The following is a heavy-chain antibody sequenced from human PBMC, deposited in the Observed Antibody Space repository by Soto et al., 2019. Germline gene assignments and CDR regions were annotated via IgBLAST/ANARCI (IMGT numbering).Heavy chain of an antibody. CDR3: ASHFTGVLVLGTSPPGGDNYGWDV. D-gene: IGHD2-8*02. Sequence: QVQLMQSGAEVKKPGSSVKVSCKASGGTFSRYTFTWVRQAPGQGLEWMGRIIPILDIPNYAQNFQGRVTITAEKSTSTAYMELSSLTSDETAVYYCASHFTGVLVLGTSPPGGDNYGWDVWGQGTTVTVSS. CDR1: GGTFSRYT. CDR2: IIPILDIP. J-gene: IGHJ6*02. V-gene: IGHV1-69*02.